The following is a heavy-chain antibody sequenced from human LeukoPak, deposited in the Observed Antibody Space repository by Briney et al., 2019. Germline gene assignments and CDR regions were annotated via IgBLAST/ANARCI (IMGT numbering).Heavy chain of an antibody. CDR2: LSHSGYT. J-gene: IGHJ3*02. D-gene: IGHD5-18*01. CDR3: ARSGYIYGADAFDI. CDR1: GASINSFY. V-gene: IGHV4-59*01. Sequence: SATLSLTCAVSGASINSFYWSWIRQPPGKGLKWIGYLSHSGYTTYNPSLKSRVTMSVDTSKNYLSLKLTSMTAADTALYYCARSGYIYGADAFDIWGQGTMVSVSS.